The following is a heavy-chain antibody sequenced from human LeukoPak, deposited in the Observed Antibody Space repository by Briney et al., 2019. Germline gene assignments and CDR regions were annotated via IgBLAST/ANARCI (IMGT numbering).Heavy chain of an antibody. Sequence: PSETLSLTCAVYGGSFSGYYRSWIRQPPGKGLEWIGEINHSGSTNYNPSLKSRVTISVDTSKNQFSLKLSSVTAADTAVYYCASGQIAVAAKDWGQGTLVTVSS. J-gene: IGHJ4*02. CDR2: INHSGST. CDR3: ASGQIAVAAKD. V-gene: IGHV4-34*01. CDR1: GGSFSGYY. D-gene: IGHD6-19*01.